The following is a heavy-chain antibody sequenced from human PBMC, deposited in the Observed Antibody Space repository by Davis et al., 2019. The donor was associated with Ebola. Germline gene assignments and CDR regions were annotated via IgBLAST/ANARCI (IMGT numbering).Heavy chain of an antibody. Sequence: GESLKISCAGTGFTFSRHSIHWVRQAPGKGLGWVAVISSDGSEKYYVDSVKGRFTISRDNSKNTLYLQMNSLRAEDTAVYYCARDGLASGFDYWGQGTLVTVSS. J-gene: IGHJ4*02. CDR1: GFTFSRHS. D-gene: IGHD3/OR15-3a*01. CDR3: ARDGLASGFDY. V-gene: IGHV3-30*03. CDR2: ISSDGSEK.